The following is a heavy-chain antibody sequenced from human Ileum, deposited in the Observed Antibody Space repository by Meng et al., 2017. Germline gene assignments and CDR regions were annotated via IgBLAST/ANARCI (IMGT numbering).Heavy chain of an antibody. CDR1: GGSISSGGYY. CDR3: AREPPAAAGTGADY. CDR2: IYYSGTT. J-gene: IGHJ4*02. D-gene: IGHD6-13*01. V-gene: IGHV4-31*03. Sequence: QVQLQESGPGRGKPAQRRDRTGTVSGGSISSGGYYWSWIRQHPGKGLEWIGYIYYSGTTYYNPSLKSRVTISVDTSKNQFSLKLSSVTAADTAVYYCAREPPAAAGTGADYWGQGTLVTVSS.